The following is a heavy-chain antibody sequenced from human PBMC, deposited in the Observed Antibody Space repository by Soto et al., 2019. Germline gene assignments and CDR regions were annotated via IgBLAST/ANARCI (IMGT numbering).Heavy chain of an antibody. J-gene: IGHJ4*02. CDR2: INPNNGDT. V-gene: IGHV1-2*02. CDR1: GYTFTGYY. D-gene: IGHD5-12*01. CDR3: ARHSGYDYVFDY. Sequence: QVQLVQSGAEVKKPGASVKVSCKASGYTFTGYYIHWVRQAPGQGLEWMGWINPNNGDTTYAQNFQGRVTMTRDTSTSTAYMELSSLTVDDTAVYYCARHSGYDYVFDYWGQGTLVTVSS.